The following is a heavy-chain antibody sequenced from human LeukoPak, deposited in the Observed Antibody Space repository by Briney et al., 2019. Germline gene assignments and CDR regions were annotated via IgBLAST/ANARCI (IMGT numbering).Heavy chain of an antibody. D-gene: IGHD2-21*02. J-gene: IGHJ4*02. CDR3: ARHGLTAGYYFDY. Sequence: SETLSLTCAVSGGSINSHYWGWIRQPPGKGLQWIGDIYYTGKNNYNPSLKSRVTISVDTSKNQFSLKLSSVTAADTAVYYCARHGLTAGYYFDYWGQGTLVTVSS. V-gene: IGHV4-59*08. CDR1: GGSINSHY. CDR2: IYYTGKN.